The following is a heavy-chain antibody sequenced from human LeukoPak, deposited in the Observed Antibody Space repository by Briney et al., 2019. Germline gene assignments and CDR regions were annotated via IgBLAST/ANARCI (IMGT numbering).Heavy chain of an antibody. J-gene: IGHJ4*02. V-gene: IGHV4-59*12. CDR2: IYYSGST. CDR3: AREGYLGSGSYYTSPLDY. Sequence: SETLSLTCTVSGGSISSYYWSWIRQPPGKGLEWIGYIYYSGSTNYNPSLKSRVTISVDTSKNQFSLKLSSVTAADTAVYYCAREGYLGSGSYYTSPLDYWGQGTLVTVSS. CDR1: GGSISSYY. D-gene: IGHD3-10*01.